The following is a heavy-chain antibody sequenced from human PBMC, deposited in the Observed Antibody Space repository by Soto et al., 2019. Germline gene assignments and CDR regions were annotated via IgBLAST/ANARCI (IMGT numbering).Heavy chain of an antibody. Sequence: PSETLSLTCTVSGGSISSSSYYWGWIRQPPGKGLEWIGSIYYSGSTYYNPSLKSRVTISVDTSKNQFSLKLSSVTAVDTAVYYCATTYGGNSFAFAPWGPGTLVTVSS. CDR3: ATTYGGNSFAFAP. CDR2: IYYSGST. CDR1: GGSISSSSYY. J-gene: IGHJ5*02. D-gene: IGHD4-17*01. V-gene: IGHV4-39*01.